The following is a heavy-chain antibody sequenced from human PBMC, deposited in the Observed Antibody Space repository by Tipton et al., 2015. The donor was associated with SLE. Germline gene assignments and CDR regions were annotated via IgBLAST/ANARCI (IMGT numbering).Heavy chain of an antibody. CDR2: MNHSGGT. V-gene: IGHV4-34*01. D-gene: IGHD2-15*01. Sequence: TLSLTCGVYGGSFSGYYWSWIRQPPGKGLEWIGEMNHSGGTNFNPSLKSRVSISVDTSNNQLSLRLSSVTAADTAVYYCARQVTNRWHVVWFDPWGQGTLVTVSS. CDR3: ARQVTNRWHVVWFDP. CDR1: GGSFSGYY. J-gene: IGHJ5*02.